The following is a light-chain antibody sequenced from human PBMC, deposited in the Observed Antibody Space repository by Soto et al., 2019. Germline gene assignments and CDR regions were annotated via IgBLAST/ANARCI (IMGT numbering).Light chain of an antibody. CDR1: QRVSSSY. V-gene: IGKV3-20*01. Sequence: EIGLTQSPGTRSLSPGERATLSCRASQRVSSSYLAWYQQKPGQAPRLLIYGASSRATGIPDRFSGSGSGTDFTLTISRLEPEDFAVYYCQQYGSSLFTFGPGTKVDIK. J-gene: IGKJ3*01. CDR3: QQYGSSLFT. CDR2: GAS.